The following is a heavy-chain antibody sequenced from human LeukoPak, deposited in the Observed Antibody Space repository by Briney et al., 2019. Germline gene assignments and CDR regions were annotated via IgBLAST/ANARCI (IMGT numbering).Heavy chain of an antibody. D-gene: IGHD1-14*01. CDR2: INPNSGGT. J-gene: IGHJ6*03. CDR3: ARGRTGDRINYYMDV. Sequence: ASVKVSCKASGYTFTGYYMHWVRQAPGQGLEWMGWINPNSGGTNYAQKFQGRVTMTRDTSISTAYMELSRLRSDDTAVYYCARGRTGDRINYYMDVWGKGTTVTVSS. V-gene: IGHV1-2*02. CDR1: GYTFTGYY.